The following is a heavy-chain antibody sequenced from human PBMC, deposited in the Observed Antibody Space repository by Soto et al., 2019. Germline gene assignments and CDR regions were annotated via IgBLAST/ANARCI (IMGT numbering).Heavy chain of an antibody. D-gene: IGHD3-16*01. V-gene: IGHV4-59*01. CDR1: GGSISSYY. J-gene: IGHJ4*02. CDR2: IYYSGST. Sequence: QVQLQESGPGLVKPSETLSLTCTVSGGSISSYYWSWIRQPPGKGLEWIGYIYYSGSTNYNPALKRRVTISVDTSKNQFSLKLSSVTAADTAVYYCARRYGGNFDYWVQGTLVTVSS. CDR3: ARRYGGNFDY.